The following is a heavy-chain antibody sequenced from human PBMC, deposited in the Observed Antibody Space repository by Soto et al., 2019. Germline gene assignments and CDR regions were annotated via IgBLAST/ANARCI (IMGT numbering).Heavy chain of an antibody. D-gene: IGHD3-16*01. V-gene: IGHV3-7*03. Sequence: PXVALRLSCAASGFTLSRHCMSWVRQAPGKGLEWVAKIKEDGSEINYVDSVKGRFTISRDNAKNSLYLQMDSLRAEDTAVYYCATDGLPFALDIWGHGTMVTVSS. CDR2: IKEDGSEI. CDR1: GFTLSRHC. J-gene: IGHJ3*02. CDR3: ATDGLPFALDI.